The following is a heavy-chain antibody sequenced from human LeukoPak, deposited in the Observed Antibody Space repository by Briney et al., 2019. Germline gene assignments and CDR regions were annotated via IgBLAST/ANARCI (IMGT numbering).Heavy chain of an antibody. D-gene: IGHD5-18*01. CDR2: IYYSGST. V-gene: IGHV4-59*01. CDR3: ARGSTALEPT. Sequence: SETLSLTCTVSGGSISNYYWSWIRQPPGKGLEWIGYIYYSGSTKYNPSLESRVTISVDTSKNQFSLKLTSVTAADTAVYYCARGSTALEPTWGQGTLVTVSS. J-gene: IGHJ4*02. CDR1: GGSISNYY.